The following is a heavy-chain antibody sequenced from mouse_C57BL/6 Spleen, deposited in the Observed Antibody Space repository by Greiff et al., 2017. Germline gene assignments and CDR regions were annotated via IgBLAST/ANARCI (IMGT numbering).Heavy chain of an antibody. D-gene: IGHD2-2*01. CDR1: GYTFTSYD. J-gene: IGHJ3*01. CDR2: IYPRDGST. CDR3: ARYGYDGGFAY. V-gene: IGHV1-85*01. Sequence: QVQLQQSGPELVKPGASVKLSCKASGYTFTSYDINWVKQRPGQGLEWIGWIYPRDGSTKYNEKFKGKATLTVDTSSSTAYMELHSLTSEDAAVYFCARYGYDGGFAYWGQGTLVTVSA.